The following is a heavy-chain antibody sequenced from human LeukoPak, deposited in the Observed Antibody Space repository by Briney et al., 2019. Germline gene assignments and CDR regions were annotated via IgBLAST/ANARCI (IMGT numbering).Heavy chain of an antibody. CDR2: FDPEDGET. Sequence: GAPVKVSCKVSGYTLTELSMHWVRRAPGKGLEWMGGFDPEDGETIYAQKFQGRVTMTEDTSTDTAYMELSRLRSEDTAVYYCATWRDYYGSGSQFDYWGQGTLVTVSS. CDR1: GYTLTELS. CDR3: ATWRDYYGSGSQFDY. D-gene: IGHD3-10*01. J-gene: IGHJ4*02. V-gene: IGHV1-24*01.